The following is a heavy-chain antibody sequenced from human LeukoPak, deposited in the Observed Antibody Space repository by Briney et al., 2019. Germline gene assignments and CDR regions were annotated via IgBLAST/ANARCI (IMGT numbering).Heavy chain of an antibody. D-gene: IGHD6-19*01. CDR3: ARDLRSSGWYVFDH. J-gene: IGHJ4*02. Sequence: SETLSLTCTVSGSGGSISNYYWSWIRQPPGKGLEWIGYIYYSGSTNHNPSLKSRVTMSVDTSKNQLSLKLSSVTAADTAVHYCARDLRSSGWYVFDHWGRGTLVTVSS. CDR1: GSGGSISNYY. CDR2: IYYSGST. V-gene: IGHV4-59*01.